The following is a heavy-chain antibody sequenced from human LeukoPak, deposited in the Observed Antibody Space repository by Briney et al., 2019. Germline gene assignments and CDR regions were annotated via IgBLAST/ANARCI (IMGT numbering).Heavy chain of an antibody. CDR3: ARDEGYYDSSGYYFSYFDY. CDR1: GYTFTSYG. J-gene: IGHJ4*02. V-gene: IGHV1-18*01. Sequence: ASVKVSCKASGYTFTSYGISWVRQAPGQGLEWMGWISAYNGNTNYAQKLQGRVTMTTDTSTSTAYMELRSLRSDDTAVYYCARDEGYYDSSGYYFSYFDYWGQGTLVTVSS. CDR2: ISAYNGNT. D-gene: IGHD3-22*01.